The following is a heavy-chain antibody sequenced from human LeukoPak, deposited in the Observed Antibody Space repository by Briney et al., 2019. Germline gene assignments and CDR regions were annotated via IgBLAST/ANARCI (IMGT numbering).Heavy chain of an antibody. CDR2: ITPDGGGA. V-gene: IGHV3-74*01. J-gene: IGHJ4*02. Sequence: GGSLRLSCATSGFTFSNFWMHWVRQAPGKGLVWVSRITPDGGGADYMDSVRGRFTISRDNAKNTLYLQMNSLRAEDTAVYYCARLYSYGYYFDYWGQGTLVTVSS. D-gene: IGHD5-18*01. CDR1: GFTFSNFW. CDR3: ARLYSYGYYFDY.